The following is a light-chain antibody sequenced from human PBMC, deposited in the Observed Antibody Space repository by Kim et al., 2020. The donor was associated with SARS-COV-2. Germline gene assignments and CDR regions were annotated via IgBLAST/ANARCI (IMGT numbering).Light chain of an antibody. J-gene: IGKJ4*01. V-gene: IGKV1-16*02. CDR1: HDVNNY. CDR3: QQYNSYPLT. CDR2: AAS. Sequence: ASVGSTVTLSCRASHDVNNYLAWFQQKPGRAPKSLIYAASSLHSGVPSKFSGRGSGTDFNLTISSLQPEDFATYYCQQYNSYPLTFGGGTKVDIK.